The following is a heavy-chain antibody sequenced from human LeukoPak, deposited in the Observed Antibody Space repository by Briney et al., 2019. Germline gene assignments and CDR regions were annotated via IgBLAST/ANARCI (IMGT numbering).Heavy chain of an antibody. CDR2: INPNSGGT. V-gene: IGHV1-2*02. Sequence: ASVKVSCKASGYTSTGYYMHWVRQAPGQGLEWMGWINPNSGGTNYAQKFQGRVTMTRDTSISTAYMELSRLRSDDTAVYYCASGYCSSTSCYHWFDPWGQGTLVTVSS. J-gene: IGHJ5*02. D-gene: IGHD2-2*01. CDR3: ASGYCSSTSCYHWFDP. CDR1: GYTSTGYY.